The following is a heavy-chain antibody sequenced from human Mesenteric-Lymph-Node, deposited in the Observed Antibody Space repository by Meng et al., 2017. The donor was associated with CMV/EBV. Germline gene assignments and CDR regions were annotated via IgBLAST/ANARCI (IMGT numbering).Heavy chain of an antibody. Sequence: ETLSLTCSVSGGSISSTSYYWGWVRQAPGKGLVWVSSIDSDGSSASFADSVKGRVTISRDNAKDTLYLQMSSLRPDDTAVYYCARAGGLPSGIYSTNFFDSWGQGTLVTVSS. V-gene: IGHV3-74*01. D-gene: IGHD1-26*01. CDR1: GGSISSTSYY. J-gene: IGHJ5*01. CDR3: ARAGGLPSGIYSTNFFDS. CDR2: IDSDGSSA.